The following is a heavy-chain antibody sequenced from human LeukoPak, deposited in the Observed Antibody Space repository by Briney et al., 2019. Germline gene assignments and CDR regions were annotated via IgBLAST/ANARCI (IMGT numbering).Heavy chain of an antibody. J-gene: IGHJ5*02. CDR1: GHTFTGYY. D-gene: IGHD2-2*01. CDR2: INPNSGGT. CDR3: AREDIVVVPAAINWFDP. Sequence: GASVKVSCKASGHTFTGYYMHWVRQAPGQGLEWMGWINPNSGGTNYAQKFQGRVTMTRDTSISTAYMELSRLRSDDTAVYYCAREDIVVVPAAINWFDPWGQGTLVTVSS. V-gene: IGHV1-2*02.